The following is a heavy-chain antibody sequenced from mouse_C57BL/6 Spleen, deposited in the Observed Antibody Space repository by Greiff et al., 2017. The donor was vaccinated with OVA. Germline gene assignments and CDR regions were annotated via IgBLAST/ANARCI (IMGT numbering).Heavy chain of an antibody. J-gene: IGHJ4*01. CDR3: AKDDDGKYYAMDY. Sequence: EVNVVESGAELVKPGASVKLSCTASGFNIKDYYMHWVKQRTEQGLEWIGRIDPEDGETKYAPKFQGKATITADTSSNTAYLQLSSLTSEDTAVYYCAKDDDGKYYAMDYWGQGTSVTVSS. CDR1: GFNIKDYY. CDR2: IDPEDGET. V-gene: IGHV14-2*01. D-gene: IGHD2-4*01.